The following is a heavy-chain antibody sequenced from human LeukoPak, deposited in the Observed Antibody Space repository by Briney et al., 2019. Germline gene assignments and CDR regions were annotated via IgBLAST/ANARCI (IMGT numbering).Heavy chain of an antibody. CDR3: ARGGYYAATDI. J-gene: IGHJ4*02. Sequence: GGALRLSCASSGLTFISHAMHWVRQAPGKGLEYVSAIVSNGGNTYYADSVRGRFTIYRDNCKDTVYLQMGSLRPEDTAVCYCARGGYYAATDIWGQGALVTVSS. CDR2: IVSNGGNT. CDR1: GLTFISHA. V-gene: IGHV3-64*02. D-gene: IGHD3-3*01.